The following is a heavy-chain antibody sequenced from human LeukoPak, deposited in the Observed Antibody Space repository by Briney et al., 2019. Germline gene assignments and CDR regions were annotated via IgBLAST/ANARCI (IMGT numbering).Heavy chain of an antibody. J-gene: IGHJ4*02. Sequence: GGSLRLSCAASGFTFSSYWMHWVRQAPGKGLEWVAVISHDGSNDYYAESVKGRFTISSDKSKDTLYLQMNSLTAEDTAMYYCAKDQIGWAPGYSSGPLDFWGRGTLVIVSS. D-gene: IGHD6-19*01. CDR2: ISHDGSND. V-gene: IGHV3-30*18. CDR3: AKDQIGWAPGYSSGPLDF. CDR1: GFTFSSYW.